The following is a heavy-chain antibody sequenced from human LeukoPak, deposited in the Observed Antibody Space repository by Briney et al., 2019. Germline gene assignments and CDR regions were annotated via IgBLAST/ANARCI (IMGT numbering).Heavy chain of an antibody. D-gene: IGHD6-19*01. CDR2: ISWDGGST. CDR3: AKDRYRQQWLERVYYYGMDV. V-gene: IGHV3-43D*03. CDR1: GFTFDDYA. J-gene: IGHJ6*02. Sequence: SGGSLRLSCAASGFTFDDYAMHWVRQAPGKGLEWVSLISWDGGSTYYADSVKGRFTISRDNSKNSLYLQMNSLRAEDTALYYCAKDRYRQQWLERVYYYGMDVWGQGTTVTVSS.